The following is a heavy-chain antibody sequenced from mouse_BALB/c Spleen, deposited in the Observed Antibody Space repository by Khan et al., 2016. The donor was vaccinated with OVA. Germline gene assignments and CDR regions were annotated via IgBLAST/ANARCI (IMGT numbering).Heavy chain of an antibody. D-gene: IGHD1-1*01. J-gene: IGHJ2*01. V-gene: IGHV1S81*02. Sequence: QVQLKQSGAELVKAGASVKMSCKASGYTFTSYWMHWVKQRLGQGLEWFAETNPTNGRTYYNEKFKSKATLTVDNSSSTAYMLLSGQPFEDAAVYYCARINKIVATYFDYWGQGTTLTGSS. CDR1: GYTFTSYW. CDR3: ARINKIVATYFDY. CDR2: TNPTNGRT.